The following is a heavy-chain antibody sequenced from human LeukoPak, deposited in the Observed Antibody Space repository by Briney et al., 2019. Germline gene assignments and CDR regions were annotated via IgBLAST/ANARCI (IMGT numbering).Heavy chain of an antibody. CDR3: AKDLGNSCSWDY. Sequence: PGESLRLSCAASGFTFSNYALSWVRQAPGKGLEWVSLISGSGTSTYYADSVKGRFTVSRDRSKNTLHLQMNSLRAEDTAVYYCAKDLGNSCSWDYWGQGALVTVST. D-gene: IGHD2-15*01. J-gene: IGHJ4*02. CDR2: ISGSGTST. V-gene: IGHV3-23*01. CDR1: GFTFSNYA.